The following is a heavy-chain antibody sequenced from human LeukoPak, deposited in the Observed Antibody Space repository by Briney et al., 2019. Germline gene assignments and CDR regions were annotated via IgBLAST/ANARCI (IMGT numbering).Heavy chain of an antibody. J-gene: IGHJ4*02. CDR3: ARTRTYDFWSGSDY. CDR2: MNPNSGNT. D-gene: IGHD3-3*01. Sequence: ASVTVSCTASGYTFTSYDINWVRQATGQGLEWMGWMNPNSGNTGYAQKFQGRVTITRNTSISTAYMELSSLRSEDTAVYYCARTRTYDFWSGSDYWGQGTLVTVSS. CDR1: GYTFTSYD. V-gene: IGHV1-8*03.